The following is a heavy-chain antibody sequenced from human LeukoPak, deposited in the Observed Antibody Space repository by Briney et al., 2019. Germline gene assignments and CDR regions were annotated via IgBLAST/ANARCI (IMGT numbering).Heavy chain of an antibody. V-gene: IGHV4-39*01. CDR1: GGSISSSSYY. CDR3: ARHYYDILTGYLEWFDP. D-gene: IGHD3-9*01. J-gene: IGHJ5*02. Sequence: SETLSLTCTVSGGSISSSSYYWGWIRQPPGTGLEWIGSIYYSGSTYYNPSLKSRVTISVDTSKNEFSLKLSSVTAADTAVYYCARHYYDILTGYLEWFDPWGQGTLVTVSS. CDR2: IYYSGST.